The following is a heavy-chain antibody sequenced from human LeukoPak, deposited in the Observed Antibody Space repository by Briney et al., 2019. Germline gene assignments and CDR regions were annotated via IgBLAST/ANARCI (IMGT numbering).Heavy chain of an antibody. CDR1: GYTFTSYY. CDR3: ATDPGEIFS. CDR2: INPSGGST. Sequence: GASVKVSCKASGYTFTSYYMHWVRQAPGQGLEWMGIINPSGGSTSYAQKFQGRVTMTEDTSTDTAYMELSSLRSEDTAVYYCATDPGEIFSWGQGTLVTVSS. D-gene: IGHD3-10*01. V-gene: IGHV1-46*01. J-gene: IGHJ5*02.